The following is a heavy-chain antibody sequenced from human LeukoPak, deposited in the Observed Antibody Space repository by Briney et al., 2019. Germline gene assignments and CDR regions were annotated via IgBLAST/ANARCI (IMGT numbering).Heavy chain of an antibody. V-gene: IGHV3-21*01. CDR2: ISSSSSYI. Sequence: GGSLRLSCAASGFSFSDYGMHWVRQAPGKGLEWVSSISSSSSYIYYADSVKGRFTISRDNAKNSLYLQMNSLRAEDTAVYYCARALGDFWSGYLLPGWGQGTLVTVSS. D-gene: IGHD3-3*01. CDR3: ARALGDFWSGYLLPG. J-gene: IGHJ4*02. CDR1: GFSFSDYG.